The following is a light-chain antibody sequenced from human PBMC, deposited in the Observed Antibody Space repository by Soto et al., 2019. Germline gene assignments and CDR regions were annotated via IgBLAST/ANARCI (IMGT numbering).Light chain of an antibody. CDR2: WAS. J-gene: IGKJ2*01. Sequence: DIVLTQSPDSLAVSLGERATINCKSSQSVLYSSNNKNYLAWYQQKPGQPPKLLIYWASTRESGVPDRFSGSGSGTAFTLTISSLQAEDVAVYSCQQYYSTPPYTFGQGTKLEIK. V-gene: IGKV4-1*01. CDR3: QQYYSTPPYT. CDR1: QSVLYSSNNKNY.